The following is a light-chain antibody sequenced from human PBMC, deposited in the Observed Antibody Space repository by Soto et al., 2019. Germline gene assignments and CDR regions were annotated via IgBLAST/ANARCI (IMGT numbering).Light chain of an antibody. CDR2: DAS. J-gene: IGKJ5*01. Sequence: ELVLTQSPSTLWLSPGEIATLSCGASQIVKNRYVAWYQQKPGLAPRLLIYDASTRATGIPDRFSGSGSGKDFTLTINRLEPEDFAVYYCQHYYDTPGTFGQGTRLEI. CDR3: QHYYDTPGT. CDR1: QIVKNRY. V-gene: IGKV3D-20*01.